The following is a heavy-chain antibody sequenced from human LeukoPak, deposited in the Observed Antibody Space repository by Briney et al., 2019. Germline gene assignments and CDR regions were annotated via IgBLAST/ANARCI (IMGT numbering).Heavy chain of an antibody. Sequence: PGGSLRHSCAASGFTFSSYAMSWVRQAPGKGLEWVSAISGSGGSTYYADSVKGRFTISRDNSKNTLYLQMNSLRAEDTAVYYCAKGRDSSGYTLDAFDIWGQGTMVTVSS. CDR3: AKGRDSSGYTLDAFDI. D-gene: IGHD3-22*01. V-gene: IGHV3-23*01. CDR1: GFTFSSYA. CDR2: ISGSGGST. J-gene: IGHJ3*02.